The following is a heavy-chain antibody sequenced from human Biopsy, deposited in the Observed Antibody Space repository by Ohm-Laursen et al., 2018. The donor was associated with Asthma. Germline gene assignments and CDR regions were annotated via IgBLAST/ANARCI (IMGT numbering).Heavy chain of an antibody. CDR1: GFTISSYS. Sequence: SLRLSCSASGFTISSYSMNWVRQAPGKGLEWVSYISSSSSTIYYADSVKGRFTISRDNAKNSLYLQMNSLRDEDTAVYYCARFKRGYSYGYAGVFDYWGQGTLVTVSS. D-gene: IGHD5-18*01. CDR2: ISSSSSTI. J-gene: IGHJ4*02. V-gene: IGHV3-48*02. CDR3: ARFKRGYSYGYAGVFDY.